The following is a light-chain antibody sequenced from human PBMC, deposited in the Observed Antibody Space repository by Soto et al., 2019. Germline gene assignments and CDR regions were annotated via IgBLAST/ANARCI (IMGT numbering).Light chain of an antibody. V-gene: IGLV2-14*01. Sequence: QSALTQPASVSGSPGQSITSDCTGTSSDIGAYNYVSWYQQHPGRDPKLMIYEVTNRPSGVSNRFSGSKSGNTASLTISGLQAEDEADYYCSSYATRSTLVVFVGGTQLTVL. CDR2: EVT. J-gene: IGLJ2*01. CDR3: SSYATRSTLVV. CDR1: SSDIGAYNY.